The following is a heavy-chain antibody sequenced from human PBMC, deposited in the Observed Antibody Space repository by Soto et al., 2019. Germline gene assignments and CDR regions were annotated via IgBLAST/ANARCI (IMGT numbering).Heavy chain of an antibody. CDR2: IYYSGST. Sequence: SETLSLTCTVSGGSISSYYWSWIRQPPGKGLERIGYIYYSGSTNYNPSLKSRVTISVDTSKNQFSLKLSSVTAADTAVYYCAGGSGDSXGYYYVPTPYYYYGMDVWGPGTTVTVSS. J-gene: IGHJ6*02. CDR1: GGSISSYY. CDR3: AGGSGDSXGYYYVPTPYYYYGMDV. V-gene: IGHV4-59*01. D-gene: IGHD3-22*01.